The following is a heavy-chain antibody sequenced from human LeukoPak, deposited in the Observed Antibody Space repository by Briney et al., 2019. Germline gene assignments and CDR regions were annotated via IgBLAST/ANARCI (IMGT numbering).Heavy chain of an antibody. V-gene: IGHV4-34*01. CDR2: INHSGST. J-gene: IGHJ6*02. Sequence: SETLSLTCAVYGGSFSGYYWSWIRQPPGKGPEWIGEINHSGSTNYNPSLKSRVTISVDTSKNQFSLKLSSVTAADTAVYYCASVSRYYYYYGMDVWGQGTTVTVSS. D-gene: IGHD5/OR15-5a*01. CDR3: ASVSRYYYYYGMDV. CDR1: GGSFSGYY.